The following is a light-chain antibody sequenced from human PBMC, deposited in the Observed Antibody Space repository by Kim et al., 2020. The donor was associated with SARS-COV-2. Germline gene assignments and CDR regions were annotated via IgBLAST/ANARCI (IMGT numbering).Light chain of an antibody. V-gene: IGLV2-14*01. Sequence: SIHIACTGSSRDVGGYKYVSWYQQHPGKAPELVIYEVDNRPSGVSIRFSGSKSGNTASLTISGLQAEDEADYYCSSYIRGSTNYVFGTGTKVTVL. J-gene: IGLJ1*01. CDR2: EVD. CDR1: SRDVGGYKY. CDR3: SSYIRGSTNYV.